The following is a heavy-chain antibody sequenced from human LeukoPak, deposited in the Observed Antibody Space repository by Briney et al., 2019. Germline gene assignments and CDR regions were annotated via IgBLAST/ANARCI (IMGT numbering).Heavy chain of an antibody. Sequence: GGSLRLSCAASGFSLDGYAMHWVRQVPGQGLQWVSLISGDGGTTYYSDSVKGRFTISRDNSKNALYLQMNSLRIEDTALYYCAKGGLVFGMDVWGQGTTVTVS. V-gene: IGHV3-43*02. CDR3: AKGGLVFGMDV. CDR2: ISGDGGTT. J-gene: IGHJ6*02. CDR1: GFSLDGYA. D-gene: IGHD3/OR15-3a*01.